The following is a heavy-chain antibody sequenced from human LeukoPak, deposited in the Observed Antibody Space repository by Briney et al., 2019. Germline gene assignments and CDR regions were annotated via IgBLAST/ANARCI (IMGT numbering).Heavy chain of an antibody. D-gene: IGHD3-3*01. CDR2: INRSGRA. J-gene: IGHJ5*02. CDR3: ARHKIVITMLGVHRWFDP. V-gene: IGHV4-34*01. Sequence: GSLRLSCAASGFTFSSYAMSWIRQPPGKGLEWIGDINRSGRAVYNTSLKSRVIISVDTSKNQFSLKVNSVTAADTAVYYCARHKIVITMLGVHRWFDPWGQGTLVAVSS. CDR1: GFTFSSYA.